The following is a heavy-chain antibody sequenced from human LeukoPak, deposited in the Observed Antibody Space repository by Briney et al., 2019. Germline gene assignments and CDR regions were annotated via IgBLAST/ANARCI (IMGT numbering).Heavy chain of an antibody. CDR3: ARRSVATHYYYMDV. CDR2: IYYSGST. CDR1: GGSISSYY. V-gene: IGHV4-59*05. Sequence: PSETLSLTCTVSGGSISSYYWSWIRQPPGKGLEWIGSIYYSGSTYYNPSLKSRVTISVDTSKNQFSLKLSSVTAADTAVYYCARRSVATHYYYMDVWGKGTTVTISS. D-gene: IGHD5-12*01. J-gene: IGHJ6*03.